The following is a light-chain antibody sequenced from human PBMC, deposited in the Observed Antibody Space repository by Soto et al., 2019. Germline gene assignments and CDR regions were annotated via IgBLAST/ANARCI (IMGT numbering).Light chain of an antibody. V-gene: IGLV2-14*03. CDR3: SSNTRSSTLI. CDR1: SSDVGFYNY. J-gene: IGLJ1*01. CDR2: DVT. Sequence: QSALTQPASVSGSPGQSITISCSGTSSDVGFYNYVSWYQHHPGKAPKLMIYDVTNRPSGVSNRFSGSKSGNTASLTISGLQAEDEADYFCSSNTRSSTLIFGTGTKVTVL.